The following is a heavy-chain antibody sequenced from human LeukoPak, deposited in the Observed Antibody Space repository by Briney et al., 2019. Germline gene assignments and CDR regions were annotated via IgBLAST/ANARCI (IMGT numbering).Heavy chain of an antibody. D-gene: IGHD1-26*01. CDR1: GFTFSSYD. J-gene: IGHJ4*02. V-gene: IGHV3-13*01. Sequence: GGSLRLSCAASGFTFSSYDMHWVRHATGKGLEWVSAIGVAANTFYSGSGKGRFTISRENAKNSLYLLMTSLRAEDTAVYYCARQNPPHGNFDYWGQGILVTVSS. CDR2: IGVAANT. CDR3: ARQNPPHGNFDY.